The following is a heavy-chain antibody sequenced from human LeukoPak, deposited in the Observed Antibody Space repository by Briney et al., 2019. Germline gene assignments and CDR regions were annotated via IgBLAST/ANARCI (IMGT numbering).Heavy chain of an antibody. Sequence: SETLSLTCAVSGYSIRSGDYWGWIRQSPGKGLEWIGSIYNSGSTHYNPSLKSRVTISVDTSKNQFSLMLSSVTAADTAVYYCARNRSLTTTPGFDHWGQGTLVTVSS. D-gene: IGHD4-11*01. V-gene: IGHV4-38-2*01. J-gene: IGHJ4*02. CDR2: IYNSGST. CDR3: ARNRSLTTTPGFDH. CDR1: GYSIRSGDY.